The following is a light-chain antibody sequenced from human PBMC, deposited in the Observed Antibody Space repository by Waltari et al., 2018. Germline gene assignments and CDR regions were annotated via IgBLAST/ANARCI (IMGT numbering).Light chain of an antibody. CDR3: QQRYNWPPLT. Sequence: EIVLTQSPATLSLSPGERATLSCRASQSVNTFLAWYQQKPGQAPRLLIYDAYNRATAIPARFSGSGSGTDFTLTISSLEPEDFAVYYCQQRYNWPPLTFGGGTKVEIK. CDR1: QSVNTF. V-gene: IGKV3-11*01. J-gene: IGKJ4*01. CDR2: DAY.